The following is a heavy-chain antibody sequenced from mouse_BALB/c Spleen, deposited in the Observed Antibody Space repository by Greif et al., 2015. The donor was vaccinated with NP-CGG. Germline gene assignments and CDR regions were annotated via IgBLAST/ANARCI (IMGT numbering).Heavy chain of an antibody. D-gene: IGHD1-1*01. V-gene: IGHV14-3*02. CDR3: APYYYGRSYFAH. Sequence: EVKLMESGAELVKPGASVKLSCTASGFNIKDTLMHWVKQGPEQGLEWIGRIDPASGYTKYDPKFQGKATITADTSSNTAYLQLGSLTSEDTAVYYCAPYYYGRSYFAHWGQGTLVTVSA. CDR2: IDPASGYT. J-gene: IGHJ3*01. CDR1: GFNIKDTL.